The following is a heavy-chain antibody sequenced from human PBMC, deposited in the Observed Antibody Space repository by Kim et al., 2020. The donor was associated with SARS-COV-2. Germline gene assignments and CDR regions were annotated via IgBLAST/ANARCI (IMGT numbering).Heavy chain of an antibody. Sequence: RYAQKFQGRLTLTTDTSTSTVYMELSSLTSEDTAVYYCARDLSTAWSLDYWGQGTLVTVSS. J-gene: IGHJ4*02. V-gene: IGHV1-46*01. D-gene: IGHD6-19*01. CDR3: ARDLSTAWSLDY.